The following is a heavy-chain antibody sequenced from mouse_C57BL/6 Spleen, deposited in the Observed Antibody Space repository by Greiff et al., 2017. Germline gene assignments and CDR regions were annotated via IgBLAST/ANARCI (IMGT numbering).Heavy chain of an antibody. CDR3: ARVQTGHYFDY. Sequence: VQLKESGPGLVKPSQSLSLTCSATGYSFTSGYYWNWIRQLPGNKLEWMSYISYDGSNNYNPSLKNRISITRDTSKNQFFLKLNSVTTEDTATYYCARVQTGHYFDYWGQGTTLTVSS. J-gene: IGHJ2*01. D-gene: IGHD4-1*01. CDR1: GYSFTSGYY. CDR2: ISYDGSN. V-gene: IGHV3-6*01.